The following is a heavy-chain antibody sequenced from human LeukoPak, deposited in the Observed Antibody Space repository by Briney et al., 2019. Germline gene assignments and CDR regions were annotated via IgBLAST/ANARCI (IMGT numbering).Heavy chain of an antibody. CDR1: GFTVSGTH. J-gene: IGHJ4*02. V-gene: IGHV3-53*01. CDR2: IYTGGTT. D-gene: IGHD3-16*01. Sequence: PGGSLRLSCAASGFTVSGTHMSWVRLAPGKGLEWVSAIYTGGTTYYSDSVEGRFTISRDNSKNTLYLLMNSLRAEDTAVYYCARDQATSGGGLDSWGQGTLVTVSS. CDR3: ARDQATSGGGLDS.